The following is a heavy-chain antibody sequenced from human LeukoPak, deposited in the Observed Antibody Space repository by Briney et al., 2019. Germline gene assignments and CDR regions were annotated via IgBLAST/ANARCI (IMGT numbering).Heavy chain of an antibody. V-gene: IGHV4-34*01. CDR3: ARDRDNYYDYVWGSYRNNWFDP. J-gene: IGHJ5*02. Sequence: PSETLSLTCAVYGGSFSGYYWSWIRQPPGKGLEWIGEINHSGSTNYNPSLKSRVTISVDTSKNQFSLKLSSVTAADTAVYYCARDRDNYYDYVWGSYRNNWFDPWGQGTLVTVSS. CDR2: INHSGST. CDR1: GGSFSGYY. D-gene: IGHD3-16*02.